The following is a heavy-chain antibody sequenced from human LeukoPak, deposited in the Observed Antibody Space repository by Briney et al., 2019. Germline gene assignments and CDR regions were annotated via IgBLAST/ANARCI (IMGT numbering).Heavy chain of an antibody. J-gene: IGHJ3*02. CDR1: GYGFTSYW. CDR2: IYPGDSDT. CDR3: ARPMSGYSYGYGYAFDI. Sequence: GESLKISCKGSGYGFTSYWIGWVRQMPGKGLEWMGIIYPGDSDTRYSPSFQGQVTISADKSISTAYLQWSSLKASDTAMYYCARPMSGYSYGYGYAFDIWGQGAMVTVSS. D-gene: IGHD5-18*01. V-gene: IGHV5-51*01.